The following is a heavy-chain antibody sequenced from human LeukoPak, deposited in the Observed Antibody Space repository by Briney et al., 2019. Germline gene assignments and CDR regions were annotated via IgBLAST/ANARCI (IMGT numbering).Heavy chain of an antibody. Sequence: PSETLSLTCTVSGGSISSSSYYWGWIRQPPGKGLEWIGSIYYSGSTYYNPSLKSRVTISVDMSKNQFSLKLSSVTAADTAVYYCARDRATAGWFDPWGQGTLVTVSS. V-gene: IGHV4-39*07. CDR1: GGSISSSSYY. J-gene: IGHJ5*02. CDR2: IYYSGST. CDR3: ARDRATAGWFDP.